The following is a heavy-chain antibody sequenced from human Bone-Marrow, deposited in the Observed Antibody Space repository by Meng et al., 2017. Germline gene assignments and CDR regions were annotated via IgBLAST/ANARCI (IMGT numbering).Heavy chain of an antibody. CDR3: ARGRASCSSGGCSLGWFDP. D-gene: IGHD2-15*01. Sequence: QVQLEGSGQGQVKPSGTLSLTCAVSGGSIRSSNWWSWVRQPPGKGLEWIGEIYYTENTYYNPSLKSPMTISLDKSKNQFSLKLNSVTVADTAVYYCARGRASCSSGGCSLGWFDPWGQGTLVTASS. CDR2: IYYTENT. CDR1: GGSIRSSNW. J-gene: IGHJ5*02. V-gene: IGHV4-4*02.